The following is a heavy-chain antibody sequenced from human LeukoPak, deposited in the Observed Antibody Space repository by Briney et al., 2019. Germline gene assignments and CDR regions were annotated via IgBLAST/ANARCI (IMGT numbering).Heavy chain of an antibody. Sequence: GGSLRLSCAASGFIFSNYAFNWVRQAPGKGLEWVSIITNSGDNAYYADSVKGRFTISRDNSRNTLFLQMNSLRAEDTALYYCAKGTTVAAMPDYWGQGTLVTVSS. CDR1: GFIFSNYA. CDR3: AKGTTVAAMPDY. D-gene: IGHD4-23*01. J-gene: IGHJ4*02. CDR2: ITNSGDNA. V-gene: IGHV3-23*01.